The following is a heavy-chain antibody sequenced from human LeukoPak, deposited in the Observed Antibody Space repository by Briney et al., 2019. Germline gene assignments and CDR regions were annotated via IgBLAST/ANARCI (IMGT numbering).Heavy chain of an antibody. Sequence: GGSLRLSCTSSGFTFGDYAMSWFRQAPGKGLEWVGFIRSKTYGGTTEYAASVKGRFTISRDDSKSIAYLQMNSLNTEHTAVYYCTRDGMGDFDYWGQGTLVTVSS. D-gene: IGHD1-26*01. CDR3: TRDGMGDFDY. CDR1: GFTFGDYA. CDR2: IRSKTYGGTT. J-gene: IGHJ4*02. V-gene: IGHV3-49*03.